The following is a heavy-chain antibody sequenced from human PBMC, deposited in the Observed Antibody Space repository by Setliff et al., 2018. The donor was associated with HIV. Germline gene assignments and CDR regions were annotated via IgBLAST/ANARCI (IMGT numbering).Heavy chain of an antibody. Sequence: TGGSLRLSCVASGFTFRDFAMYWVRQAPGKGLEWLSAIDPSGSRIFYSDSVKGRFTISRDNSKNTLYLQMNSLTAEDTAVYYCAKVDNGHCTSASCRDFDYWGQGTLVTVSS. V-gene: IGHV3-23*01. CDR1: GFTFRDFA. CDR3: AKVDNGHCTSASCRDFDY. CDR2: IDPSGSRI. D-gene: IGHD2-2*03. J-gene: IGHJ4*02.